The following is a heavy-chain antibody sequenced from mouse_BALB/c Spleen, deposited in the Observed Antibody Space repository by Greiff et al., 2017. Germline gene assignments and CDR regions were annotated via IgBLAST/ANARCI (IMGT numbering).Heavy chain of an antibody. D-gene: IGHD4-1*01. V-gene: IGHV5-6-5*01. J-gene: IGHJ3*01. Sequence: EVMLVESGGGLVKPGGSLKLSCAASGFTFSSYAMSWVRQTPEKRLEWVASISSGGSTYYPDSVKGRFTISRDNARNILYLQMSSLRSEDTAMYYCARNTGRGAWFAYWGQGTLVTVSA. CDR1: GFTFSSYA. CDR3: ARNTGRGAWFAY. CDR2: ISSGGST.